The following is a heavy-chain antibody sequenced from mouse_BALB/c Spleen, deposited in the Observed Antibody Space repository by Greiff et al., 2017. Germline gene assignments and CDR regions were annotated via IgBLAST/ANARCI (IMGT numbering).Heavy chain of an antibody. V-gene: IGHV1-80*01. CDR1: GYAFSSYW. CDR2: IYPGDGDT. J-gene: IGHJ4*01. CDR3: AREGVRWNAMDY. D-gene: IGHD2-14*01. Sequence: QVQLKQSGAELVRPGSSVKISCKASGYAFSSYWMNWVKQRPGQGLEWIGQIYPGDGDTNYNGKFKGKATLTADKSSSTAYMQLSSLTSEDSAVYFCAREGVRWNAMDYWGQGTSVTVSS.